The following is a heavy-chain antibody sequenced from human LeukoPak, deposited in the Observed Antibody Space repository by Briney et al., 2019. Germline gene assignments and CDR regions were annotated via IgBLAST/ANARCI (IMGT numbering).Heavy chain of an antibody. V-gene: IGHV3-11*04. CDR3: ARETQNYNYGTTFDY. D-gene: IGHD3-10*01. CDR1: GFTFSDYY. Sequence: GGSLRLSCAASGFTFSDYYMSWIRLAPGKGLEWVSYISSSSSAIYYADSVKGRFTISRDNAKNSLYLQMNSLRAEDTAVYYCARETQNYNYGTTFDYWGQGTLVTVSS. J-gene: IGHJ4*02. CDR2: ISSSSSAI.